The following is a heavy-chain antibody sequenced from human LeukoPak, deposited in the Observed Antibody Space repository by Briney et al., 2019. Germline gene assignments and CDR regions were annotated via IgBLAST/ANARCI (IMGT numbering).Heavy chain of an antibody. V-gene: IGHV3-7*01. Sequence: GGSLRLSCAASGFTFSSYSMNWVRQAPGKGLEWVATIKEDGSDEYYVDSVKGRFTVSRDNAKNSLFLQMSSLRVEDTAVYYCARLAPYYGTGIIWGQGTVVTVSS. D-gene: IGHD3-10*01. J-gene: IGHJ3*02. CDR3: ARLAPYYGTGII. CDR1: GFTFSSYS. CDR2: IKEDGSDE.